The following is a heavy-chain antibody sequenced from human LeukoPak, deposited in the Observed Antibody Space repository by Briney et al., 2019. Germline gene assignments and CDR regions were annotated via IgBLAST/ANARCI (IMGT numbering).Heavy chain of an antibody. V-gene: IGHV3-7*01. CDR3: ARDIAAPGLFFDY. D-gene: IGHD6-13*01. Sequence: GGSLRLSCAASGFTLSYWMSWVRQAPGKGLEWEANIKYDGSEKDYVDSVKGRFTISRDNAKNSLYLQMNSLRAEDTAVYYCARDIAAPGLFFDYWGQGTLVTVSS. CDR2: IKYDGSEK. CDR1: GFTLSYW. J-gene: IGHJ4*02.